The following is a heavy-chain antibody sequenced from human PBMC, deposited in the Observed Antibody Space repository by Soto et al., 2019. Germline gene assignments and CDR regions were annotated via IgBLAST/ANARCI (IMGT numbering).Heavy chain of an antibody. CDR2: FHYSGST. CDR1: GGSISSENYY. D-gene: IGHD6-6*01. Sequence: QLQLQESGPGLVKPSETLSLTCTVSGGSISSENYYWGWIRQPPGRGLEWIGSFHYSGSTYYNPSLKSRVTISVDTSKNQSSVRLTSATAADTAVYYCARQTRPQSIASTALWGQGTLVTVSS. CDR3: ARQTRPQSIASTAL. V-gene: IGHV4-39*01. J-gene: IGHJ4*02.